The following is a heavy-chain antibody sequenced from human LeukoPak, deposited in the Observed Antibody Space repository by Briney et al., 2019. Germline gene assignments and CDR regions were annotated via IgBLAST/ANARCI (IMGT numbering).Heavy chain of an antibody. CDR1: GFTFSSYG. CDR3: ARDSLRYCSGGSCYVLY. J-gene: IGHJ4*02. Sequence: GGSLRLSCAASGFTFSSYGMNWVRQAPGKGLEWVAVIWYDGSNKYYADSVKGRFTISRDNSKNTLYLQMNSLRAEDTAVYYCARDSLRYCSGGSCYVLYWGQGTLVTVSS. V-gene: IGHV3-33*01. D-gene: IGHD2-15*01. CDR2: IWYDGSNK.